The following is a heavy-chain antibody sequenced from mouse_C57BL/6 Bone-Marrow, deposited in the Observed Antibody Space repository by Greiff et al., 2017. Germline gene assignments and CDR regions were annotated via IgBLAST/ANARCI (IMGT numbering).Heavy chain of an antibody. CDR1: GYTFTDYY. V-gene: IGHV1-19*01. CDR2: INPYNGGT. D-gene: IGHD2-1*01. Sequence: EVQLQESGPVLVKPGASVKMSCKASGYTFTDYYMNWVKQSHGKSLEWIGVINPYNGGTSHNQKFKGKATLTVDKSSSTAYMELNSLTAEDSAVCYCARRVYYAWGQGTSVTVSS. J-gene: IGHJ4*01. CDR3: ARRVYYA.